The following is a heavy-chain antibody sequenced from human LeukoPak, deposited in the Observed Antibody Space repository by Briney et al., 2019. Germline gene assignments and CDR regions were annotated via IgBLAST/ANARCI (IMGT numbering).Heavy chain of an antibody. V-gene: IGHV3-23*01. Sequence: PGGSLRLSCAASGLTFSSYAMSWVRQAPGKGLEWVSAISGSGGNTYYADSVKGRFTISRDNSKNTLFLQMNSLRAEDTAVYYCAKRRGLELLYYYYMDVWGKGTTVTVSS. CDR3: AKRRGLELLYYYYMDV. CDR1: GLTFSSYA. D-gene: IGHD1-7*01. J-gene: IGHJ6*03. CDR2: ISGSGGNT.